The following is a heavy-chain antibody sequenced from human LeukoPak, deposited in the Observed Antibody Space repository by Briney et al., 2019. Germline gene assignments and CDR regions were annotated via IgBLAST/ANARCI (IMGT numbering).Heavy chain of an antibody. V-gene: IGHV3-7*05. CDR3: AREPAAGQGDWFDP. J-gene: IGHJ5*02. D-gene: IGHD6-13*01. CDR2: INQDGSDK. Sequence: GGSLKLSCAASAFTFSSSWMSWVRQAPGKGLEWVANINQDGSDKYYVDSVKGRFTISRDNAKNSLYLQMNSLRAEDTAVYYCAREPAAGQGDWFDPWGQGTPVTVSS. CDR1: AFTFSSSW.